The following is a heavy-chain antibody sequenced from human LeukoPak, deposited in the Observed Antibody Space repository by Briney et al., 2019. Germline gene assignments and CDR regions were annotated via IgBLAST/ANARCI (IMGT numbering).Heavy chain of an antibody. CDR3: ARAWWQQLAPLDY. J-gene: IGHJ4*02. CDR2: AYYRSKWYN. V-gene: IGHV6-1*01. CDR1: GDSVSSNSAA. Sequence: SQTLSLTCAISGDSVSSNSAAWNWIRQSPSRGLEWLGRAYYRSKWYNDYAVSVKSRITINLDTSKNQFSLQLNSVTPEDTAVYYCARAWWQQLAPLDYWGQGTLVTVSS. D-gene: IGHD6-13*01.